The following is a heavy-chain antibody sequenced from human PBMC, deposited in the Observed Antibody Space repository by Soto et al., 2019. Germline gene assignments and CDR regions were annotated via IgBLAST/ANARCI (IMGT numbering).Heavy chain of an antibody. CDR3: ARDGSNYDFWSGHFNWFDP. J-gene: IGHJ5*02. D-gene: IGHD3-3*01. Sequence: PGGSLRLSCAASGFTFSSYAMHWVRQAPGKGLEWVAVVSYDGSNKYYADSVKGRFTLSRDNPKNTLYLQMNSLRAEDTAVYYCARDGSNYDFWSGHFNWFDPWGQGT. CDR2: VSYDGSNK. V-gene: IGHV3-30-3*01. CDR1: GFTFSSYA.